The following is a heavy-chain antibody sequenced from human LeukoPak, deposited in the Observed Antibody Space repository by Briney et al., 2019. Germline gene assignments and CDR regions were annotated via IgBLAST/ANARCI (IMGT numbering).Heavy chain of an antibody. V-gene: IGHV3-30*02. J-gene: IGHJ4*02. CDR3: AKDGASGWFGEGYFDY. CDR2: IRYDGSNK. CDR1: GFTFGSYG. Sequence: GGSLRLSCAASGFTFGSYGMHWVRQAPGKGLEWVAFIRYDGSNKYYADSVKGRFTISRDNSKNTLYLQMNSLRAEDTAVYYCAKDGASGWFGEGYFDYWGRGTLVTVSS. D-gene: IGHD3-10*01.